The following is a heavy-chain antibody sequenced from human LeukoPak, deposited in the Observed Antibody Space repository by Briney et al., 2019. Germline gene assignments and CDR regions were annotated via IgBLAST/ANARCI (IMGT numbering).Heavy chain of an antibody. CDR1: GYSISSGYY. V-gene: IGHV4-38-2*02. D-gene: IGHD1-26*01. CDR3: ARGRSYYYFDY. J-gene: IGHJ4*02. Sequence: SETLSLTCTVSGYSISSGYYWGWIRQPPGKGLEWIGSINYSGSTYYNPSLKSRVTISVDTSKNQFSLKLSSVTAADTAVYYCARGRSYYYFDYWGQGTLVTVSS. CDR2: INYSGST.